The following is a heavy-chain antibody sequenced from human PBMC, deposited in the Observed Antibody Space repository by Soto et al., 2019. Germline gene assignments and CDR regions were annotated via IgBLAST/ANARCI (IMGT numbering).Heavy chain of an antibody. CDR2: IIPIFGTA. J-gene: IGHJ6*02. V-gene: IGHV1-69*13. Sequence: GASVKVSCKACGGTFSSYAISWARQAPGRGLEWMGGIIPIFGTANYAQKFQGRVTITADESTSTAYMELSSLRSEDTAVYYCARWVDYGDYGLVSYYYGMDVWGQGTTVTVSS. CDR3: ARWVDYGDYGLVSYYYGMDV. CDR1: GGTFSSYA. D-gene: IGHD4-17*01.